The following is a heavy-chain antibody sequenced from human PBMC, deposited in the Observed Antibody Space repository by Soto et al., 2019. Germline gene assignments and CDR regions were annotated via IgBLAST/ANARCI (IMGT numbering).Heavy chain of an antibody. CDR2: ISADNGTT. V-gene: IGHV3-23*01. D-gene: IGHD3-10*01. Sequence: PGGSLRLSCAASGFTFSSYAINWVRQAPEKGLEWVSSISADNGTTYYADSVKGRFTISRDNSKNTLYLQMNSLTADDTALYYCAKPRSGSHYNYDSWGQGTLVTVSS. J-gene: IGHJ5*01. CDR1: GFTFSSYA. CDR3: AKPRSGSHYNYDS.